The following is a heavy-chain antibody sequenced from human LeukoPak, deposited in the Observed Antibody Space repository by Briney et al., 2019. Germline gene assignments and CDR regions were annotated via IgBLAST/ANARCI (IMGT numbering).Heavy chain of an antibody. CDR1: GYTFTGYY. D-gene: IGHD3-16*02. V-gene: IGHV1-2*06. Sequence: ASVKVSCKASGYTFTGYYMHLVRQAPGQGLEWMGRINPNSGGTNYAQKFQGRVTMTRDTSIRTAYMELSRLRSDATAVYYCARGLRLGELSLYLLDYWGQGTLVTVSS. J-gene: IGHJ4*02. CDR2: INPNSGGT. CDR3: ARGLRLGELSLYLLDY.